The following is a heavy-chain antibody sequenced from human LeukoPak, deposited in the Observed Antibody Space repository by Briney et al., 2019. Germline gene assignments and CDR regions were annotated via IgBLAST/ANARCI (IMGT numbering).Heavy chain of an antibody. V-gene: IGHV6-1*01. CDR2: TYYRSKWYN. D-gene: IGHD2-2*02. CDR1: GDSVSSNSAA. J-gene: IGHJ3*02. Sequence: PSQTLSLTCAISGDSVSSNSAAWNWIRQSPSRGLEWLGRTYYRSKWYNDYAVSVKSRITINPDTSKNQFSLQLNSATPEDTAVYYCAREPIVVVPAAIDAFDIWGQGTMVTVSS. CDR3: AREPIVVVPAAIDAFDI.